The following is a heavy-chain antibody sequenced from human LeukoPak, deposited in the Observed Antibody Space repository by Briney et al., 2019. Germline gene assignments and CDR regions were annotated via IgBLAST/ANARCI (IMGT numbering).Heavy chain of an antibody. CDR1: GFTFDDYG. V-gene: IGHV3-20*03. CDR2: INWNGGSA. J-gene: IGHJ3*02. CDR3: ARDRRRDGYNIRIGLYDAFDI. Sequence: PGGSLRLSYAASGFTFDDYGMRWVRHAPGKGLESVSGINWNGGSAVYADSVKGRFTISRDNAKNSLYLQMNSLRAEDTALYYCARDRRRDGYNIRIGLYDAFDIWGQGTMVTVSS. D-gene: IGHD5-24*01.